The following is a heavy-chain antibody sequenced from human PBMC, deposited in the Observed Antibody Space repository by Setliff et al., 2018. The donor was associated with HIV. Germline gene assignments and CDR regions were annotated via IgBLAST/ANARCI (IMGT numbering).Heavy chain of an antibody. Sequence: PGGSLRLSCAASGFTFTSHGMHWVRQAPGKGLEWVSFIRYDGNNKYYTDSVKGRFTISRDNSKNTMFLQMNSLRVEDTAIYYCAKMHTAMDPDTFDIWGQGTMVTVSS. J-gene: IGHJ3*02. V-gene: IGHV3-30*02. D-gene: IGHD5-18*01. CDR3: AKMHTAMDPDTFDI. CDR1: GFTFTSHG. CDR2: IRYDGNNK.